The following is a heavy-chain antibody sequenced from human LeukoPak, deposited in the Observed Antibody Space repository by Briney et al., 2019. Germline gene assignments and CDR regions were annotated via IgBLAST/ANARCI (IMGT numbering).Heavy chain of an antibody. CDR2: ISDSGAST. CDR3: AQDRT. Sequence: GGSLRLSCAASGFIFSTYAMRWVRQAPGKGLEWVSTISDSGASTYYADSVKGRFTISRDNSKSTLFLQMNSLRAEDTAVYYCAQDRTWGQGTLVTVSS. CDR1: GFIFSTYA. V-gene: IGHV3-23*01. J-gene: IGHJ5*02.